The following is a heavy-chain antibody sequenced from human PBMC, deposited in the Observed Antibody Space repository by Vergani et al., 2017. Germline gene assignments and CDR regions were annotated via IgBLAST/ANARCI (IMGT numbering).Heavy chain of an antibody. V-gene: IGHV1-46*03. CDR2: ISPDGFST. J-gene: IGHJ4*02. D-gene: IGHD3-9*01. CDR3: AREPPLTGFFDY. CDR1: GYTFTAYF. Sequence: QVQLLQSGAEVGKPGASVKISCKASGYTFTAYFIHWVRQAAEQGLEWVGVISPDGFSTFYAHKFPGRVTITRDTSTSTVYVEVTSLRSDDTAVYYCAREPPLTGFFDYWGQGTLVTVSS.